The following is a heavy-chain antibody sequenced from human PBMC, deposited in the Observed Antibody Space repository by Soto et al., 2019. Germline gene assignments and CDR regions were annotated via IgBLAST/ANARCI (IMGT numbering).Heavy chain of an antibody. D-gene: IGHD2-2*01. Sequence: QVQLVESGGGVVQPGRSLRLSCAASGFTFSSYGMHWVRQAPGKGLEWVAVISYDGSNKYYAGSVKGRFTISRDNSKNTLYLQMNSLRAEDTAVYYCAXXXXXXXXXXXTSYYYYYG. CDR2: ISYDGSNK. V-gene: IGHV3-30*03. J-gene: IGHJ6*01. CDR1: GFTFSSYG. CDR3: AXXXXXXXXXXXTSYYYYYG.